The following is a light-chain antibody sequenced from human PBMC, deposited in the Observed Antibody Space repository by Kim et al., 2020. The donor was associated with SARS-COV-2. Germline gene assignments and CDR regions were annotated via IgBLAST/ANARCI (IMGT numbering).Light chain of an antibody. CDR3: QVWDSSTAVV. CDR1: NIESKN. Sequence: ALGQTARSTCGGNNIESKNVNWDQQKPGQAPVLVIYRDSNRPSGIPERFSGSNSGNTATLTISRAQAGDEADYYCQVWDSSTAVVFGGGTQLAVL. CDR2: RDS. J-gene: IGLJ2*01. V-gene: IGLV3-9*01.